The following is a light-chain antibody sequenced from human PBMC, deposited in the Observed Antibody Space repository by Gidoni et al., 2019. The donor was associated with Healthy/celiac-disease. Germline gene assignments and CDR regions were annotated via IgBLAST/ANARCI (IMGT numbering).Light chain of an antibody. CDR2: WAT. CDR3: QQYYSTPRT. J-gene: IGKJ1*01. Sequence: DIVMTQSPDSLAVSLGERATINCKSSQSVLYSSNNKNYLSWYQQKPGQPPKLLIYWATTRESGVPDLFSGSGSGADFTLTSSSLQAEDVAVYYCQQYYSTPRTFGEXTKVEIK. V-gene: IGKV4-1*01. CDR1: QSVLYSSNNKNY.